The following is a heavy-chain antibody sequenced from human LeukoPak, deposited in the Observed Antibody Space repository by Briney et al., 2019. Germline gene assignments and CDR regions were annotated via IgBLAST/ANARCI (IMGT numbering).Heavy chain of an antibody. CDR3: ARGWHYYGSATVDY. CDR1: GFTFSSYG. Sequence: LRLSCAASGFTFSSYGMHWVRQPPGKGLEWIGEVNQSGSTKYNPSLKSRVTISVDTSKNQFSLKLSSVTAADTAVYYCARGWHYYGSATVDYWGQGTLSPSPQ. V-gene: IGHV4-34*01. D-gene: IGHD3-10*01. J-gene: IGHJ4*02. CDR2: VNQSGST.